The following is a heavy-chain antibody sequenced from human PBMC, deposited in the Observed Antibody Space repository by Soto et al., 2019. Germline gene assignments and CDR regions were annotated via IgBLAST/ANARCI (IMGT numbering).Heavy chain of an antibody. D-gene: IGHD2-15*01. V-gene: IGHV1-18*01. J-gene: IGHJ4*02. Sequence: QVQLVQSGAEVKKPGASVKVSCKASGYTFTSYGISWVRQAPGQGLEWMGWISAYNGNTNYAQKLQGRVTMTTDTSTSTASMELRSLRSDDTAVYYCARDGAFVVVVAAGFDYWGQGTLVTVSS. CDR3: ARDGAFVVVVAAGFDY. CDR1: GYTFTSYG. CDR2: ISAYNGNT.